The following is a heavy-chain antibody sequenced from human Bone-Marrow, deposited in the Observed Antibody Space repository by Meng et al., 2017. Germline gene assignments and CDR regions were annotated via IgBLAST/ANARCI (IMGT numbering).Heavy chain of an antibody. CDR3: ARVERLLWFGESRYYFDY. CDR2: INHSGST. CDR1: GGSFRGYY. Sequence: GPLQQWGAGLLKPSETLSLTCAGYGGSFRGYYWSRIRQPPGKGLEWIGEINHSGSTNYNPSLKSRVTISVDTSKNQFSLKLSSVTAADTAVYYCARVERLLWFGESRYYFDYWGQGTLVTVSS. V-gene: IGHV4-34*01. D-gene: IGHD3-10*01. J-gene: IGHJ4*02.